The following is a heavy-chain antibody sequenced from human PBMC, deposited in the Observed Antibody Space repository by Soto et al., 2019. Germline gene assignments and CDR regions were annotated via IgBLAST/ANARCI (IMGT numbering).Heavy chain of an antibody. Sequence: SVKVSCKASGGTFSSYAISWVRQAPGQGLEWMGGIIPIFGTANYAQKFQGRVTMTRNTSISTAYMELSSLRSEDTAVYYCSIFGPLFAFDIWGQGTMVTVSS. CDR2: IIPIFGTA. J-gene: IGHJ3*02. CDR3: SIFGPLFAFDI. V-gene: IGHV1-69*05. CDR1: GGTFSSYA. D-gene: IGHD3-3*01.